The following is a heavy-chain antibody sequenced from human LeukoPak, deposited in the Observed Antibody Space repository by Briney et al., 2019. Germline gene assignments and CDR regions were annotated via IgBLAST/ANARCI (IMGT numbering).Heavy chain of an antibody. J-gene: IGHJ4*02. V-gene: IGHV3-33*01. CDR3: ARVASRWGYFDY. CDR2: IWYDGSNK. D-gene: IGHD3-16*01. Sequence: GGSLRLSCAASGFTFSSYGMRWVRQAPGKGLEWVAVIWYDGSNKYYADSVKGRFTISRDNSKNTLYLQMNSLRAEDTAVYYCARVASRWGYFDYWGQGTLVTVSS. CDR1: GFTFSSYG.